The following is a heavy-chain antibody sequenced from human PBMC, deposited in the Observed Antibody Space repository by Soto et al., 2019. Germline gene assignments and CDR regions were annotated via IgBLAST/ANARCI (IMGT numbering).Heavy chain of an antibody. J-gene: IGHJ6*02. CDR2: ISGFYGET. CDR1: GYNFVTYG. Sequence: QVQLVQSGGEVKKPGASVKVSCRASGYNFVTYGITWVRQAPGQGLEWMGWISGFYGETKYAEKLQKRVTMTRDTSTSTAYLELRNLSSDDTAVYYCARDRGETTGLAFYGMDVWGQGTTVTVSS. CDR3: ARDRGETTGLAFYGMDV. V-gene: IGHV1-18*01. D-gene: IGHD1-1*01.